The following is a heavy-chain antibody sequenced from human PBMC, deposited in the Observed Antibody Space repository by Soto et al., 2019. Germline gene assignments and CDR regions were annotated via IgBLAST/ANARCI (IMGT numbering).Heavy chain of an antibody. CDR2: IYYSGSS. Sequence: QLQLQESGPGLVKPSETLSLTCTVSGGSMSSSSYYWGWIRQPPGPGLEWVGSIYYSGSSYYNPSLKSRVAISVDTSKNQFSLRLSSVTAADTAVYYCARHDRQGSTYYDFWSGYYPFDYWGQGTLVTVSS. J-gene: IGHJ4*02. CDR3: ARHDRQGSTYYDFWSGYYPFDY. D-gene: IGHD3-3*01. V-gene: IGHV4-39*01. CDR1: GGSMSSSSYY.